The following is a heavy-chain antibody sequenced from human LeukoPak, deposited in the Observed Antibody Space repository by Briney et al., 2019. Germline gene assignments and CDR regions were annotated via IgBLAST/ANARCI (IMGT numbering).Heavy chain of an antibody. CDR3: ARPTRGLTTDY. V-gene: IGHV3-23*01. CDR1: GFTFSTCG. Sequence: GGSLRLSCAASGFTFSTCGMNWVRQAPGKGLEWVSVISGSGDRIYYADSVKGRFTISRDNSKNILYLQLNSLRAEDTAVYYCARPTRGLTTDYWGQGTLVTVSS. CDR2: ISGSGDRI. J-gene: IGHJ4*02. D-gene: IGHD4/OR15-4a*01.